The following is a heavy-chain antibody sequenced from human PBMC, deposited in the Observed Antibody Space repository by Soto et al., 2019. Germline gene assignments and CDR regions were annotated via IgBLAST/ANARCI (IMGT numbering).Heavy chain of an antibody. Sequence: ASVKVSCKASGGTFSSYTISWVRQATGQGLEWMGRIIPILGIANYAQKFQGRVTITADKSTSTAYMELSSLRSEHTAVYYCARDLEKVAGRDVWGQGTTVTVSS. CDR2: IIPILGIA. D-gene: IGHD5-12*01. J-gene: IGHJ6*02. CDR1: GGTFSSYT. CDR3: ARDLEKVAGRDV. V-gene: IGHV1-69*04.